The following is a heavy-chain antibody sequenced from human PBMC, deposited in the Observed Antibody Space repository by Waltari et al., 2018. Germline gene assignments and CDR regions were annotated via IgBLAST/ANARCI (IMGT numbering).Heavy chain of an antibody. D-gene: IGHD3-10*01. V-gene: IGHV3-21*01. CDR1: AFTLSSSS. CDR3: AKEFGASGSSYQSYFDC. J-gene: IGHJ4*02. Sequence: LLVESGGGLVKPGGSLRLSCAASAFTLSSSSINWVRQAPGKGLGGVESISINSDYIYYADSVRGRFRISRDDAKNSMSLQMNSLRAEDTAVYYCAKEFGASGSSYQSYFDCWGQGTLVTVSS. CDR2: ISINSDYI.